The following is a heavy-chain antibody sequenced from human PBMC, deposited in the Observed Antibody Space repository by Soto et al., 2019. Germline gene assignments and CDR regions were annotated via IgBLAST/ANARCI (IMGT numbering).Heavy chain of an antibody. D-gene: IGHD6-25*01. V-gene: IGHV3-21*01. CDR3: ARLDRGSLDY. J-gene: IGHJ4*02. Sequence: GGSLRLSCVASGFTFSSHSMNWVRQAPGKGLVWVSSICSSSSYIYYADSVKGRFTISRDNAKNLVYLQMNSLRAEDTAVYYCARLDRGSLDYWGRGTLVTVSS. CDR1: GFTFSSHS. CDR2: ICSSSSYI.